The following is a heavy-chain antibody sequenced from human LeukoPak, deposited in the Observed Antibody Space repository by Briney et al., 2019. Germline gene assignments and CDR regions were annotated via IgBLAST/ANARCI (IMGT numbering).Heavy chain of an antibody. CDR2: IYYSGST. V-gene: IGHV4-31*03. CDR3: AVSSSWHGVDY. Sequence: PSQTLSLTCTVSGGSISSGGYYWSRIRQHPGKGLEWIGYIYYSGSTYYNPSLKSRVTISVDTSKNQFSLKLSSVTAADTAVYYCAVSSSWHGVDYWGQGTLVTVSS. D-gene: IGHD6-13*01. J-gene: IGHJ4*02. CDR1: GGSISSGGYY.